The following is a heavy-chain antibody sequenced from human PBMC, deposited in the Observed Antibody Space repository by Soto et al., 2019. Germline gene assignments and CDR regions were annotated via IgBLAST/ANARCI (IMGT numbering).Heavy chain of an antibody. CDR1: GGSISSGGYY. CDR3: ARVGDYYDSSGYYYGYFQH. CDR2: IYYSGST. J-gene: IGHJ1*01. Sequence: SETLSLTCTVSGGSISSGGYYWSWIRQHPGKGLEWIGYIYYSGSTYYNPSLKSRVTISVDTSKNQFSLKLSSVTAADTAVYYCARVGDYYDSSGYYYGYFQHWGQGTLVTV. D-gene: IGHD3-22*01. V-gene: IGHV4-31*03.